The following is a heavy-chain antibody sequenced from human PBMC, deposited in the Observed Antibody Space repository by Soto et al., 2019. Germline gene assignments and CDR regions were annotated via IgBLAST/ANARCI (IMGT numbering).Heavy chain of an antibody. V-gene: IGHV1-2*02. CDR1: GFSFTGYY. CDR3: AKDLTRQLAYWLDP. J-gene: IGHJ5*02. CDR2: INAHSGGT. D-gene: IGHD6-6*01. Sequence: ASVKVSCKASGFSFTGYYIHWLRQAPGQGLEWMGWINAHSGGTEYAQKFQGRVTLTRYTSIATAYLTLTSLTSDDTALYYCAKDLTRQLAYWLDPWGQGTQVTVSS.